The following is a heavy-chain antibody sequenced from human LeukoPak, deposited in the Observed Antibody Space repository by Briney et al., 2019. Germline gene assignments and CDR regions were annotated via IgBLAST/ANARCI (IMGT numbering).Heavy chain of an antibody. J-gene: IGHJ4*02. Sequence: PGGSLRLSCAASGFTFSSYGMHWVRQAPGKGLEWVAVISYDGSNKYYADSVKGRFTISRDNSKNTLYLQMNSLRAEDTAVYYCAKAWGVAGPIDYFDYWGQGTLVTVSS. V-gene: IGHV3-30*18. D-gene: IGHD6-19*01. CDR2: ISYDGSNK. CDR1: GFTFSSYG. CDR3: AKAWGVAGPIDYFDY.